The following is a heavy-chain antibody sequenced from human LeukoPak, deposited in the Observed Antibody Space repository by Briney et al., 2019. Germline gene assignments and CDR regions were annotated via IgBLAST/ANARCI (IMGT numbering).Heavy chain of an antibody. V-gene: IGHV3-30*18. D-gene: IGHD6-13*01. CDR1: GLTFSSYG. J-gene: IGHJ4*02. CDR2: ISYDGSNK. Sequence: GGSLGLSCAASGLTFSSYGMHWAGKAPGKGLEWVAVISYDGSNKYYADSVKGRFTISRDNSKNTLYLQMNSLRAEDTAVYYCAKDASSSWFFDYWGQGTLVTVSS. CDR3: AKDASSSWFFDY.